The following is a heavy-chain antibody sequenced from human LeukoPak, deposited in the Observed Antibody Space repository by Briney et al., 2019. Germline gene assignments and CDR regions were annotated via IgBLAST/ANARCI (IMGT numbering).Heavy chain of an antibody. V-gene: IGHV3-30*01. Sequence: GGSLRLSCAASGFTFSNYAMHWVRQAPGTGLEWVALISYEGSKKSYADSVEGRFTISRDNSKTTLYLHMNSLRAEDTAIYYCARSANYYYYMDVWGKGTTVTVSS. J-gene: IGHJ6*03. CDR2: ISYEGSKK. CDR3: ARSANYYYYMDV. CDR1: GFTFSNYA.